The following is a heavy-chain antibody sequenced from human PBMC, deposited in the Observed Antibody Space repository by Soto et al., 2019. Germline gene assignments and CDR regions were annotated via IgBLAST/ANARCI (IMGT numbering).Heavy chain of an antibody. V-gene: IGHV3-23*01. CDR1: GISLSAAA. J-gene: IGHJ4*02. CDR3: AKRSPYSSGWYSPIFDY. Sequence: EGSLRFSCAPSGISLSAAAMSWVRQAQGKGLEWDSVTSESGGSTHYADSVRGRFTVSRDNSKNSLSLRMNSLRDEDTAVYFCAKRSPYSSGWYSPIFDYWGQGALVTVCS. D-gene: IGHD6-13*01. CDR2: TSESGGST.